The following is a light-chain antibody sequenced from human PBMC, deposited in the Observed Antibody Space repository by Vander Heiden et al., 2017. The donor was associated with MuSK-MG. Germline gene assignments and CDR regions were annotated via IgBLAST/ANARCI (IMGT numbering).Light chain of an antibody. J-gene: IGKJ4*01. Sequence: AICMTHSPSSLSASAGDRVTITCRASQGISSYLAWYQQKPGKAPKLLIYAASTLQSGVPSRFSGSGSGTDFTLTISCLQSEDFATYYCQQYYSYPLTFGGGTKVEIK. CDR1: QGISSY. V-gene: IGKV1-8*01. CDR3: QQYYSYPLT. CDR2: AAS.